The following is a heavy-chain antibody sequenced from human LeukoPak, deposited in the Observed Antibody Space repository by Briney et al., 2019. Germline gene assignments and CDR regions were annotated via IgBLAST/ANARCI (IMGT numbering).Heavy chain of an antibody. CDR1: GSTFSSYS. CDR2: ISAYNGNT. V-gene: IGHV1-18*01. Sequence: ASVKVSCKASGSTFSSYSISWVRQAPGQGLEWMGWISAYNGNTIYAQKVKGRVTMTTDISTSTAYMELRSLKSDDTAVYYCARASYCSDGSCYSDYWGQGTLVTVSS. J-gene: IGHJ4*02. CDR3: ARASYCSDGSCYSDY. D-gene: IGHD2-15*01.